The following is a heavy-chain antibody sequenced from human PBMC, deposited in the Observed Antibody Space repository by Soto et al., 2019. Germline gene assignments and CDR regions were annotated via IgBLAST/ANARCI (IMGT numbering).Heavy chain of an antibody. J-gene: IGHJ5*02. CDR2: IIPTFGTT. CDR1: GGNFSSNG. D-gene: IGHD4-4*01. Sequence: QVQLVQSGAEVKKPGSSVKVSCKAPGGNFSSNGIRWVRQAPGQGLEFMGGIIPTFGTTNYAHKFRGRVTITADESTSTAYMELLSLRSDDTAVYFCAGASDSTWYNWLDPWGPGNLVTGSS. V-gene: IGHV1-69*01. CDR3: AGASDSTWYNWLDP.